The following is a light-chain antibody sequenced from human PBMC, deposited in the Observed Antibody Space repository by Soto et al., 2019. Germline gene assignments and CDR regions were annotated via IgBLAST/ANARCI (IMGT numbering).Light chain of an antibody. CDR1: QSLLHSNGNNY. V-gene: IGKV2-28*01. J-gene: IGKJ5*01. Sequence: DIVMTQSPLSLPVTPGEPASISCRSSQSLLHSNGNNYFDWYLQKPGQSPQLLIYLGSNRASGDPKRFGGGGAGTDFTLRNSRVEAEVVGFYYSIQPQQTPLPCGEETRLE. CDR2: LGS. CDR3: IQPQQTPLP.